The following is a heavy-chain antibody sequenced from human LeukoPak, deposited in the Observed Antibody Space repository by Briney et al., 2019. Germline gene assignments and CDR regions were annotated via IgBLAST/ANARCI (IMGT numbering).Heavy chain of an antibody. CDR1: GFTFSSSG. V-gene: IGHV3-30*18. Sequence: GGSLRLSCAASGFTFSSSGMHWVRQAPGKGLEWVAVISYDGSNKYYADSVKGRFTISRDNSKNTLYLQMNSLRAEDTAVYYCAKDESVYYYYYGMDVWGQGTTVTVSS. J-gene: IGHJ6*02. CDR3: AKDESVYYYYYGMDV. CDR2: ISYDGSNK.